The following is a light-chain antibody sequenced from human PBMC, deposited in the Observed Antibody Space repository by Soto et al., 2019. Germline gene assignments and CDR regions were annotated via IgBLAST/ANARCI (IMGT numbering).Light chain of an antibody. Sequence: DIRMTQSPSSVSASVGDTVNITCRASQPINDWLAWYQQKRGKAPKLLIYSASTLDTGVPSRFSGSASGTDFTLTISSLQPEDFATYYCQQANSFPLTFGGGTTVEI. CDR3: QQANSFPLT. V-gene: IGKV1-12*01. J-gene: IGKJ4*01. CDR1: QPINDW. CDR2: SAS.